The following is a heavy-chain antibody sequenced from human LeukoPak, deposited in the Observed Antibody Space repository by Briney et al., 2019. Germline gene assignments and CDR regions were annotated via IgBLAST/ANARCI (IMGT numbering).Heavy chain of an antibody. Sequence: GESLKISCAASGFTFSSYSMNLVRQAPGKGLEWVSSISSSSSYIYYADSVKGRFTISRDNAKNSLYLQMNSLRAEDTAVYYCARDRDYGDYRDAFDIWGQGTMVTVSS. CDR2: ISSSSSYI. D-gene: IGHD4-17*01. CDR3: ARDRDYGDYRDAFDI. V-gene: IGHV3-21*01. CDR1: GFTFSSYS. J-gene: IGHJ3*02.